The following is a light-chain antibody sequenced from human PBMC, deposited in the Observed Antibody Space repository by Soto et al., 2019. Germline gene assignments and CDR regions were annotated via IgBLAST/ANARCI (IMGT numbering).Light chain of an antibody. Sequence: QSALTQPASVSGSPGQSITISCAGTIRDVGAYNLVSWYQQYPGRAPQLILYEVIRRPSGISNRFSGSKSGNTASLTISTLQAEDEAEYYCSSYTTSSTVVFGGWTKLTVL. V-gene: IGLV2-14*01. CDR3: SSYTTSSTVV. CDR1: IRDVGAYNL. J-gene: IGLJ3*02. CDR2: EVI.